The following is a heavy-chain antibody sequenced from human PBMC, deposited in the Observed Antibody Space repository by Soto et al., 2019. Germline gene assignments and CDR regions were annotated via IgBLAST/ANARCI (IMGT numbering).Heavy chain of an antibody. D-gene: IGHD3-16*01. CDR3: ARDGVVFGAFDS. CDR1: GDSVSSNSAA. Sequence: QTLSLTCAISGDSVSSNSAAWNCIRQSPSRGLEWLGRTYYRSKWYNDYAVSVKSRITINPDTSKNQFSLQLSSVTPEDTAVYYWARDGVVFGAFDSWGQGTMVTVAS. V-gene: IGHV6-1*01. J-gene: IGHJ3*02. CDR2: TYYRSKWYN.